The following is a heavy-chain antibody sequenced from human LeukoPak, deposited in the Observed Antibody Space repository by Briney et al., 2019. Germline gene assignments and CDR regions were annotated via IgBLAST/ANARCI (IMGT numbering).Heavy chain of an antibody. J-gene: IGHJ4*02. D-gene: IGHD3-10*01. V-gene: IGHV4-31*03. CDR3: ARDLSYGRYFDY. Sequence: SQTLSLTCTVSSGSISSGGYYWSWIRQHPGKGLEWIGYIYYSGSTYYNPSLKSRVTISVDTSKNQFSLKLSSVTAADTAAYYCARDLSYGRYFDYWGQGTLVTVSS. CDR2: IYYSGST. CDR1: SGSISSGGYY.